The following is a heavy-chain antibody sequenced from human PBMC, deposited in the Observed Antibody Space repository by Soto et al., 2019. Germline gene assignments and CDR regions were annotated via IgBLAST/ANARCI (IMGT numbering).Heavy chain of an antibody. D-gene: IGHD5-18*01. CDR1: GYSFTRYW. J-gene: IGHJ4*02. Sequence: GESLKISCKASGYSFTRYWIGWVRQMPGKGLEWMGIVYPADSDTRYSPSFQDQVTISADKSISTAYLQWSSLKASDTAMYYCAIHDVDTAMRHVYSYWGQGTLVTGSS. CDR3: AIHDVDTAMRHVYSY. V-gene: IGHV5-51*01. CDR2: VYPADSDT.